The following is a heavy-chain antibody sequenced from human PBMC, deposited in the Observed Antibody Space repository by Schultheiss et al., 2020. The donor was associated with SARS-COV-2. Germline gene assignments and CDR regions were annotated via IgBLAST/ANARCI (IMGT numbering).Heavy chain of an antibody. CDR1: GYTFTGYY. V-gene: IGHV1-2*04. Sequence: ASVKVSCKASGYTFTGYYMHWVRQAPGQGLEWMGWINPNSGGTNYAQKFQGWVTMTRDTSISTAYMELRSLRSDDTAVYYCARDAGPPSWNYLYYYYYGMDVWGQGTTVTVSS. D-gene: IGHD1-7*01. CDR2: INPNSGGT. CDR3: ARDAGPPSWNYLYYYYYGMDV. J-gene: IGHJ6*02.